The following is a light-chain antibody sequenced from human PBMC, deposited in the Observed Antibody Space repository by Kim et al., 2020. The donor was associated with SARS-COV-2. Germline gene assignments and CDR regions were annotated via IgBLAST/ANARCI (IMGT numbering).Light chain of an antibody. J-gene: IGKJ2*01. Sequence: DIQMTQSPSTLSASVGDRVTITCRASQTISSSLAWFQQKPGKAPKLLIYKVSTVQSGVPTRFSGSGSGTEFTLTISSLQPDDFATYYCQQYTIYSTFGQGTKLEI. V-gene: IGKV1-5*03. CDR1: QTISSS. CDR3: QQYTIYST. CDR2: KVS.